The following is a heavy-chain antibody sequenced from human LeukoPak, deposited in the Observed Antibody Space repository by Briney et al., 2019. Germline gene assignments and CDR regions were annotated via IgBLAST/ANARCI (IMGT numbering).Heavy chain of an antibody. V-gene: IGHV3-49*03. Sequence: GGSLRLSCTASGFTFGDYAMSWFRQAPGKGLEWVGFIRSKAYGGTTEYAASVKGRFTISRDDSKSIAYLQMNSLKTEDTAVYYCTRDRTYYDFWSGYYTGIVYFDSWGQGTLVTVSS. CDR2: IRSKAYGGTT. CDR3: TRDRTYYDFWSGYYTGIVYFDS. D-gene: IGHD3-3*01. J-gene: IGHJ4*02. CDR1: GFTFGDYA.